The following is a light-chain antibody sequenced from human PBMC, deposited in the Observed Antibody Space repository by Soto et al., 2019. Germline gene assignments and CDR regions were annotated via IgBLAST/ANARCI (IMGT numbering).Light chain of an antibody. CDR3: QQYNSSPWT. V-gene: IGKV1-5*03. J-gene: IGKJ1*01. Sequence: DIQMTQSPSTLSASVGDRVTITCRASQSISSWLAWDQQKPGKAPKLLIYKASSLESGVPSRFSGSGSGTEFTLTISSLQPDDFATYYYQQYNSSPWTFGQGTKVEIK. CDR2: KAS. CDR1: QSISSW.